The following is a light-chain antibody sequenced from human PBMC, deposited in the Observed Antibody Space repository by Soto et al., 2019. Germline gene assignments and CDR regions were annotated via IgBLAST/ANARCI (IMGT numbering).Light chain of an antibody. CDR3: QQSFSPLLT. CDR2: AAS. CDR1: QTLNNY. V-gene: IGKV1-39*01. Sequence: DIQMTQSPSSVSASVGDRVTITCRASQTLNNYLTWFQQKPGKAPKVHIYAASTLQSGVPSRFSGRASGAEFTLTISSLQPEDFATYYCQQSFSPLLTFGGGTKVEIK. J-gene: IGKJ4*01.